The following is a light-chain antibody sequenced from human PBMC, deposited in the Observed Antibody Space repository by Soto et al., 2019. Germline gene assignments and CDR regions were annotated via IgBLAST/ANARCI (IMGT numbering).Light chain of an antibody. CDR2: GNN. CDR3: QSYDTHLSGASV. J-gene: IGLJ1*01. V-gene: IGLV1-40*01. Sequence: QSALTQSPSVSGAPGQNVSISCTGTSSNIGAGFDVHWYQQVPATAPKLLIYGNNNRPSGVPDRFSGSKSGTSASLAITGLQAEAEADYYCQSYDTHLSGASVFGTGTKLTVL. CDR1: SSNIGAGFD.